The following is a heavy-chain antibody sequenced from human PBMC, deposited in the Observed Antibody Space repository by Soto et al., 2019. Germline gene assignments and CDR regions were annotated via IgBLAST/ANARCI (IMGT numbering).Heavy chain of an antibody. CDR2: IIPIFGTA. CDR1: GGTFSSYA. Sequence: ASVKVSCKASGGTFSSYAISWVRQAPGQGLEWMGGIIPIFGTANYAQKFQGRVTITADKSTSTAYMELSSLRSEDTAVYYCACTGDRVDIVATAVEVIDYLGQGTLVTVSS. V-gene: IGHV1-69*06. D-gene: IGHD5-12*01. CDR3: ACTGDRVDIVATAVEVIDY. J-gene: IGHJ4*02.